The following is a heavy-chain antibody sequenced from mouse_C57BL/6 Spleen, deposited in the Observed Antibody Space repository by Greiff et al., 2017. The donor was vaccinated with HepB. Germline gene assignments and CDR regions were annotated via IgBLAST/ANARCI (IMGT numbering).Heavy chain of an antibody. Sequence: VQGVESGPELVKPGASVKLSCKASGYTFTSYDINWVKQRPGQGLEWIGWIYPRDGSTKYNEKFKGKATLTVDTSSSTAYMELHSLTSEDSAVYFCARSYYYGSSYLDYWGQGTTLTVSS. CDR2: IYPRDGST. V-gene: IGHV1-85*01. J-gene: IGHJ2*01. D-gene: IGHD1-1*01. CDR1: GYTFTSYD. CDR3: ARSYYYGSSYLDY.